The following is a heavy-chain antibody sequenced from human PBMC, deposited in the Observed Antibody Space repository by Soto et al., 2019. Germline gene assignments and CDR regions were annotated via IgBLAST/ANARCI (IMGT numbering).Heavy chain of an antibody. D-gene: IGHD5-12*01. CDR3: ARDRSKGVEIVAIMTTHYYYYGRDG. J-gene: IGHJ6*02. Sequence: GASVTLSWKASAYSFTKYSISWVRQAPGQGLEWMGWISANNGDRKFAQKLQGRVTMTTDTSTSTAYMELRSLTSDDTAVYYCARDRSKGVEIVAIMTTHYYYYGRDGWGQRTTVTVSS. CDR2: ISANNGDR. CDR1: AYSFTKYS. V-gene: IGHV1-18*01.